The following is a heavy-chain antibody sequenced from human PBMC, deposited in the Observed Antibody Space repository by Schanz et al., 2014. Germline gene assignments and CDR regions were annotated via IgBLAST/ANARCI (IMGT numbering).Heavy chain of an antibody. V-gene: IGHV3-66*03. CDR1: GFTVNTNY. D-gene: IGHD5-12*01. Sequence: EVQLVESGGGLIQPGGSLRLSCAVSGFTVNTNYVSWVRQAPGKGLEWISSMYINSGSTQYADSVKGRFTISRDNSKKTLYVQMNSLRAEDTAVYYCARDRPSGYALDFWGQGTLVTVSS. CDR2: MYINSGST. J-gene: IGHJ4*02. CDR3: ARDRPSGYALDF.